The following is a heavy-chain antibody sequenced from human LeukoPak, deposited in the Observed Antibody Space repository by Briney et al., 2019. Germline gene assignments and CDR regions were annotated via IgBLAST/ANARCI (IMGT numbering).Heavy chain of an antibody. J-gene: IGHJ4*02. CDR2: IGTSVSDT. CDR3: AKRVAAPGRTYYFDY. V-gene: IGHV3-23*01. CDR1: GFTFSSNA. Sequence: GGSLRLSCAASGFTFSSNALSWVRQAPGKGLGWVSVIGTSVSDTYYAGSVKGRFTISRDNSKNTVYLQLNSLRAEDTAVYYCAKRVAAPGRTYYFDYWGQGTLVIVSS. D-gene: IGHD6-13*01.